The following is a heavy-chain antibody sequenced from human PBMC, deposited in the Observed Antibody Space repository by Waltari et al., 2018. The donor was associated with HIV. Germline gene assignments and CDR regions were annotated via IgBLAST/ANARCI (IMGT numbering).Heavy chain of an antibody. CDR3: ARDDLIVRRPFGI. CDR2: ISSNGGAI. J-gene: IGHJ3*02. Sequence: DVQLVESGGELEQIGGSLRLSRAGSGFVFYPYEMNWVRQALGKGLEWIAYISSNGGAIHYADSVRGRFTISRDNAKSSLYLQMNSLRGEDTAIYYCARDDLIVRRPFGIWGQGTMVTV. V-gene: IGHV3-48*03. D-gene: IGHD3-16*02. CDR1: GFVFYPYE.